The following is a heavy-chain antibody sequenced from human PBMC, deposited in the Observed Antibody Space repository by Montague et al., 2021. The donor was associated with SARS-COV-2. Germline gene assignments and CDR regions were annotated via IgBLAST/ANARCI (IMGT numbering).Heavy chain of an antibody. V-gene: IGHV3-7*01. D-gene: IGHD3-9*01. Sequence: SLRLSCAASGVTFSNYYMSWVRQAPGKGLEWVAYIKQDGSEKYYVDSVEGRFTISRDNARNSLYLQMNSLRVEDTAIYYCATDGSGRVYDIRGQGTLVSVSP. CDR3: ATDGSGRVYDI. CDR1: GVTFSNYY. J-gene: IGHJ4*02. CDR2: IKQDGSEK.